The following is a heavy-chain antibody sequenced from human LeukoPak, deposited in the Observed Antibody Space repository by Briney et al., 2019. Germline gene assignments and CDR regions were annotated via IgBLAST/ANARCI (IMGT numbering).Heavy chain of an antibody. Sequence: ASVKVSCKASGYTFTRYAISWVRQAPGQGLEWVGRIIPILGIANYAQKFQGRVTITADKSTSTAYMELSSLRSEDTAVYYCARDCSGGSCYSGLDGVTNPDYYGMDVWGQGTTVTVSS. D-gene: IGHD2-15*01. CDR3: ARDCSGGSCYSGLDGVTNPDYYGMDV. CDR1: GYTFTRYA. J-gene: IGHJ6*02. V-gene: IGHV1-69*04. CDR2: IIPILGIA.